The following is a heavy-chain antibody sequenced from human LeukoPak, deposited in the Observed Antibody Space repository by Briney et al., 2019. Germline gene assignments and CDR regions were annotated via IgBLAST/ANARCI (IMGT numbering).Heavy chain of an antibody. Sequence: GSSVKVSCKASGGTFSSYAISWVRQAPGQGLEWMGGIIPIFGTANYAQKFQGRVTITTDESTSTAYMELSSLRSEDTAVYYCARAGGYSYGYTNDAFDIWGQGTMVTVSS. CDR3: ARAGGYSYGYTNDAFDI. J-gene: IGHJ3*02. D-gene: IGHD5-18*01. CDR1: GGTFSSYA. V-gene: IGHV1-69*05. CDR2: IIPIFGTA.